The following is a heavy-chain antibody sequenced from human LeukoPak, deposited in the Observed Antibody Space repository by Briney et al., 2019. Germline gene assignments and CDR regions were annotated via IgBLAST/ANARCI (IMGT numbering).Heavy chain of an antibody. CDR3: AKDEAVGTTINLLLDY. Sequence: GGSLRLSCTVSGFTVSSNSMSWVRQAPGKGLEWVSFIYTTGNTHNSDSVKGRFTISRDNAKNTLYLQMNSLRVDDTAVYYCAKDEAVGTTINLLLDYWGQGTLVTVSS. CDR2: IYTTGNT. D-gene: IGHD1-1*01. CDR1: GFTVSSNS. V-gene: IGHV3-66*03. J-gene: IGHJ4*02.